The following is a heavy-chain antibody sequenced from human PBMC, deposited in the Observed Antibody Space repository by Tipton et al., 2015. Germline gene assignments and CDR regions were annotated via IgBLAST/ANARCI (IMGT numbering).Heavy chain of an antibody. CDR2: ISHSGNP. V-gene: IGHV4-39*07. D-gene: IGHD3-9*01. Sequence: TLSLTCTVSGGSVSSANYYWGWIRQPPGKGLEGIGGISHSGNPYYNPSLKSRVTISVDTSKNQFSLRVRSVTAADTAVYYCACQDYDILTRDYQTVDYWGQGTLVTVSS. J-gene: IGHJ4*02. CDR3: ACQDYDILTRDYQTVDY. CDR1: GGSVSSANYY.